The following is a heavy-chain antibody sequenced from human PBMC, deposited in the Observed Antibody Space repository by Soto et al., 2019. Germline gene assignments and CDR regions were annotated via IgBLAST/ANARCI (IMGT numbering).Heavy chain of an antibody. D-gene: IGHD6-19*01. CDR3: ASHVPIALAIPNNCFDA. J-gene: IGHJ5*01. CDR1: GYSFTSYW. V-gene: IGHV5-10-1*01. CDR2: IDPSDSYT. Sequence: PGESLKISCKGSGYSFTSYWISWVRQMPGKGLEWMGRIDPSDSYTNYSPSFQGHVTISADKSISTAYLQWSSLKASDTAMYYCASHVPIALAIPNNCFDAWGQGTLVTVSS.